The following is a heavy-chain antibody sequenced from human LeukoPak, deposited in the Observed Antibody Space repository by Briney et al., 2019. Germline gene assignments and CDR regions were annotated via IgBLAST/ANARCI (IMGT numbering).Heavy chain of an antibody. CDR3: ARSDLLTGSPLFY. D-gene: IGHD3-9*01. CDR2: INPFAGDT. CDR1: GYTFTNFG. V-gene: IGHV1-18*01. Sequence: ASVTVSCKASGYTFTNFGVTWVRQAPGQGLEGMGIINPFAGDTNYAQKFQGRVTITTDTSTSTVSMELNSLRSEDTALYYCARSDLLTGSPLFYWGQGTLVTVSS. J-gene: IGHJ4*02.